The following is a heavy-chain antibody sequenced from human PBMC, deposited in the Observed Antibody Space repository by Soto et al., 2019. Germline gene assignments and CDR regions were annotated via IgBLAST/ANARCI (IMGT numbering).Heavy chain of an antibody. CDR2: LHSGGDT. CDR3: ARDGPYYYASRMDV. D-gene: IGHD3-10*01. J-gene: IGHJ6*02. CDR1: GFTFSSFA. V-gene: IGHV3-53*04. Sequence: LRLSCAASGFTFSSFAMSWVRQAPGKGLEWVSVLHSGGDTYYANSVKGRFTISRHDSTNTLYLQMNSLTPEDTAVYYCARDGPYYYASRMDVWGQGTTVTVSS.